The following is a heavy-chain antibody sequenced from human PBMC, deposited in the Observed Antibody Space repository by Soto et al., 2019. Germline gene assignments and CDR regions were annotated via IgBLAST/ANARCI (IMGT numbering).Heavy chain of an antibody. CDR3: ARMQKPWDPLRPDYYYYYMDV. Sequence: GGSLRLSCAASGFTFSSYGMHWVRQAPGKGLEWVAVIWYDGSNKYYADSVKGRFTISRDNSKNTLYLQMNSLRAEDTAVYYCARMQKPWDPLRPDYYYYYMDVWGKGTTVTVSS. V-gene: IGHV3-33*01. CDR2: IWYDGSNK. J-gene: IGHJ6*03. CDR1: GFTFSSYG. D-gene: IGHD1-26*01.